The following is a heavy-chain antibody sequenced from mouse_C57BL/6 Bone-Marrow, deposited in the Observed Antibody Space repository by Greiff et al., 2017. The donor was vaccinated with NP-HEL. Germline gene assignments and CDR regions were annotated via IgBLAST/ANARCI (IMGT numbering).Heavy chain of an antibody. J-gene: IGHJ1*03. CDR1: GFNIKNTY. D-gene: IGHD1-1*01. CDR3: ARGGYYGSSYYWYFDV. CDR2: IDPANGNT. Sequence: EVQLVESVAELVRPGASVKLSCTASGFNIKNTYMHWVKQRPEQGLEWIGRIDPANGNTKYAPKFQGKATITADTSSNTAYLQLSSLTSEDTAIYYCARGGYYGSSYYWYFDVWGTGTTVTVSS. V-gene: IGHV14-3*01.